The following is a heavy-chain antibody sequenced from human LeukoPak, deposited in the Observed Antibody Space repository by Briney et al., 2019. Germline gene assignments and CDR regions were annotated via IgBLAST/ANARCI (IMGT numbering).Heavy chain of an antibody. CDR3: ARGGRFLEWLLYRLHYYYYMDV. CDR1: GYTFTGYY. Sequence: ASVKVSCKASGYTFTGYYMHWVRQAPGQGLEWMGWINPNSGGTNYAQKFQGRVTMTRDTSISTAYMELSRLRSDDTAVYYCARGGRFLEWLLYRLHYYYYMDVWGKGTTVTVSS. CDR2: INPNSGGT. J-gene: IGHJ6*03. V-gene: IGHV1-2*02. D-gene: IGHD3-3*01.